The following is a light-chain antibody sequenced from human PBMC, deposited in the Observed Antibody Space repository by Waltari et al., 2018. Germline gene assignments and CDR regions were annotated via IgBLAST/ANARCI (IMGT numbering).Light chain of an antibody. CDR2: GAS. Sequence: DIEMTQSRSSLSASVGDRVTITCRASQSVSNSLNWYQQKPGKVPKLLIFGASNLHSGVAAKFSGSGSGTDFTLTIRSLQPEDSATYYCQQTSRTPITFGQGTRVEIK. V-gene: IGKV1-39*01. J-gene: IGKJ5*01. CDR3: QQTSRTPIT. CDR1: QSVSNS.